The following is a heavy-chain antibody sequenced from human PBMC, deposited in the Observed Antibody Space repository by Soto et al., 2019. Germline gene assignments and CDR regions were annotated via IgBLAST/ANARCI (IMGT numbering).Heavy chain of an antibody. V-gene: IGHV3-74*01. D-gene: IGHD1-26*01. CDR2: INSDGTTT. Sequence: EVQLVESGGGLVQPGGSLRLSCATSGFNFSTYWVHWVRQVPGKGVVWVSRINSDGTTTDYADSVKGRFTISRDNARKTLFLQMNSLRAEDTAVYYCTRDAGGRYYGGFDNWGQGTLVTVS. CDR1: GFNFSTYW. CDR3: TRDAGGRYYGGFDN. J-gene: IGHJ4*02.